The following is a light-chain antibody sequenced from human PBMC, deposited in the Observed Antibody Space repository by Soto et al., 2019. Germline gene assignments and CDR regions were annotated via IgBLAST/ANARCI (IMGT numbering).Light chain of an antibody. CDR3: QQLNDYPLT. J-gene: IGKJ4*01. CDR2: AAS. Sequence: DLQLTQSPSFLSASVGDRITITCRASQGVRGNLAWYQQKPGKAPKLLISAASSLQSGVPSRFSGSGSGTEFTLTISCLQPEDFATYYCQQLNDYPLTFGGGTKVEIK. CDR1: QGVRGN. V-gene: IGKV1-9*01.